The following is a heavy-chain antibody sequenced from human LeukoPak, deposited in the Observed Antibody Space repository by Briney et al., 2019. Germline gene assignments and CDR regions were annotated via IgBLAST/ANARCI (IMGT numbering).Heavy chain of an antibody. CDR1: GGTFSSYA. J-gene: IGHJ4*02. CDR2: IIPIFGTA. CDR3: AKASVWSNYFDF. Sequence: SVGVCCKASGGTFSSYAICWVRQAPGQGLEWMGGIIPIFGTANYAQKFQGRVTTTADESTSTAYMELSSLRSEDTAVYYCAKASVWSNYFDFWGQGTLVTVSA. V-gene: IGHV1-69*01. D-gene: IGHD6-19*01.